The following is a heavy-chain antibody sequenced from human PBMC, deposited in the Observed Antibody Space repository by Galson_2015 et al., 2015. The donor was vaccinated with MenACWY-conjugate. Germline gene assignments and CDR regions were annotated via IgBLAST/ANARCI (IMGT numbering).Heavy chain of an antibody. D-gene: IGHD3-3*01. Sequence: QSGAEVKKPGESLRISCRGSGYSFTSYWISWVRQMPGRGLEWMGRIDPSDSYINYSPSFQGHVTISAEKSISTAYLQWSSLKASDTAMYYCARSSLFGVPLDYYMDVWGKGTTVTVSS. J-gene: IGHJ6*03. V-gene: IGHV5-10-1*01. CDR3: ARSSLFGVPLDYYMDV. CDR2: IDPSDSYI. CDR1: GYSFTSYW.